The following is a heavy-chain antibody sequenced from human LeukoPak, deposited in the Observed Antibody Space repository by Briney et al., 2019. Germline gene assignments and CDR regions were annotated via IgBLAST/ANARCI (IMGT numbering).Heavy chain of an antibody. J-gene: IGHJ4*02. D-gene: IGHD5-18*01. Sequence: PSETLSLTCTVSGGSMSRYYWSWIRQPPGKGLEWIGYVYDSGITSCNPSLKSRVTISADTSKNQFSLNLISVTAADTAVYYCARHPGIQLRIDNWGQGTLVTVSS. CDR1: GGSMSRYY. CDR3: ARHPGIQLRIDN. V-gene: IGHV4-59*08. CDR2: VYDSGIT.